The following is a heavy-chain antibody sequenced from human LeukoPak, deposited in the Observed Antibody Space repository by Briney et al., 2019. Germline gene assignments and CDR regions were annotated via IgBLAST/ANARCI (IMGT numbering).Heavy chain of an antibody. CDR2: ISGSGGST. D-gene: IGHD3-22*01. CDR3: AKEMAVDYYDSSGYYGFDY. J-gene: IGHJ4*02. V-gene: IGHV3-23*01. CDR1: GFTFSSYA. Sequence: PGGSLRLSCAASGFTFSSYAMSWVRQAPGKGLEWVSAISGSGGSTYYADSVKGRFTISRDNSKNTRYLQMSSLRAEDTAVYYCAKEMAVDYYDSSGYYGFDYWGQGTLVTVSS.